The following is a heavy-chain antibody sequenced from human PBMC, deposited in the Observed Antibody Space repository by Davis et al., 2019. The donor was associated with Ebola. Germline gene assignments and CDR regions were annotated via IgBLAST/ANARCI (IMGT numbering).Heavy chain of an antibody. J-gene: IGHJ6*02. CDR3: ARARVFQRYYYGMDV. D-gene: IGHD6-25*01. CDR1: GFTFSSYS. V-gene: IGHV3-48*02. Sequence: PGGSLRLSCAASGFTFSSYSMNWVRQAPGKGLEWVSYISSSSSTIYYADSVKGRFTISRDNAKNSLYLQMNSLRDEDTAVYYCARARVFQRYYYGMDVWGQGTTVTVSS. CDR2: ISSSSSTI.